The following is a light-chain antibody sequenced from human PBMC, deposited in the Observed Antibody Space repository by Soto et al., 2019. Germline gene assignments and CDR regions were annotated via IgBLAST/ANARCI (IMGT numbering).Light chain of an antibody. V-gene: IGLV2-14*01. CDR3: SSYTSSSTLV. Sequence: QAVLTQPAFVSGSPGQSITISCPGTSSDVGGYNYVSRYQQHPGKAPKLMIYEVSNRPSGVSNRFSGSKSGNTASLTISGLQAEDEADYYCSSYTSSSTLVFGTGTKVTVL. J-gene: IGLJ1*01. CDR2: EVS. CDR1: SSDVGGYNY.